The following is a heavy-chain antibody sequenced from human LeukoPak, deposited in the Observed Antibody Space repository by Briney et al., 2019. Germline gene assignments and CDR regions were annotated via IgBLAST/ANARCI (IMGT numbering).Heavy chain of an antibody. CDR1: GFTFSNYW. CDR3: ARPSGTYPWFDP. Sequence: PGGSLRLSCAASGFTFSNYWMHWVRRAPRKGLVWVSRINTDGSTTSYADSVKGRFTISRDNGKNTLYLQMNSLRAEDTAVYYCARPSGTYPWFDPWGQGTLVTVSS. CDR2: INTDGSTT. V-gene: IGHV3-74*01. D-gene: IGHD1-26*01. J-gene: IGHJ5*02.